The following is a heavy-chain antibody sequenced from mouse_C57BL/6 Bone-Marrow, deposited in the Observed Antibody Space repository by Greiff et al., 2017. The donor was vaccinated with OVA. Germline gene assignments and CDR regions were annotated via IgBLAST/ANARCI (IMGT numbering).Heavy chain of an antibody. Sequence: VQLQQPGAELVKPGASVKLSCKASGYTFTSYWMHWVKQRPGQGLEWIGMIHPNSGSTNYNEKFKSKATLTVDKSSSTAYMQLSSLTSEDSAVYYCARRSNFDYYAMDYWGQGTSVTVSS. J-gene: IGHJ4*01. V-gene: IGHV1-64*01. D-gene: IGHD2-5*01. CDR2: IHPNSGST. CDR3: ARRSNFDYYAMDY. CDR1: GYTFTSYW.